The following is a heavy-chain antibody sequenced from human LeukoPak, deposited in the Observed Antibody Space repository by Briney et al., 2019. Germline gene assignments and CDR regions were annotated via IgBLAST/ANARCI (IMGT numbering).Heavy chain of an antibody. CDR2: IYYSGST. CDR3: ARRQSNYDFWSGYYRGWFDP. CDR1: GGSISSSSYY. Sequence: SETLSLTCTVSGGSISSSSYYWGWIRQPPGKGLEWIGSIYYSGSTYYNPSLKSRVTISVDTSKNQFSLKLSSVTAADTAVYYCARRQSNYDFWSGYYRGWFDPWGRGTLVTVSS. V-gene: IGHV4-39*01. J-gene: IGHJ5*02. D-gene: IGHD3-3*01.